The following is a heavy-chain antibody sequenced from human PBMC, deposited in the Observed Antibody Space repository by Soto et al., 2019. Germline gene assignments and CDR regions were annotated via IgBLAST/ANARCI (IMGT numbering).Heavy chain of an antibody. CDR3: ARSRSGSYWRVNDYYFYY. CDR2: IIPIFGKA. Sequence: QVQLVQSGAEVKKPGSSVKVSCKASGGTFSSYAISWVRQAPGQGLEWMGGIIPIFGKANYAQEFQGRVTITADEPTSTAYMELRSLRSEDTAVYYFARSRSGSYWRVNDYYFYYWGQGTLVTVSS. D-gene: IGHD1-26*01. V-gene: IGHV1-69*12. J-gene: IGHJ4*02. CDR1: GGTFSSYA.